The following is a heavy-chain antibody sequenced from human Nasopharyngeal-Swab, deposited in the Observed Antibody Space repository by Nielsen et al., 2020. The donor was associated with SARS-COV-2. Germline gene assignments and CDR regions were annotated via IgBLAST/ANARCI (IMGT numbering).Heavy chain of an antibody. D-gene: IGHD6-6*01. J-gene: IGHJ4*02. Sequence: GESLKISCAASGFTVSAFGMHWVRQAPGEVLEWVAHISCDGHTQYYSDSVTGRFTISRDNSKNTLDLQMNSLRPEDTAVYYCARDDGQLGDSWGQGTLVTVSS. CDR2: ISCDGHTQ. CDR1: GFTVSAFG. V-gene: IGHV3-30*03. CDR3: ARDDGQLGDS.